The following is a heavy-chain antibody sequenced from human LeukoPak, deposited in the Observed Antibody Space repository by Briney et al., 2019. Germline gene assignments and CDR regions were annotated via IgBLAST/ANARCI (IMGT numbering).Heavy chain of an antibody. V-gene: IGHV4-59*01. Sequence: SETLSLTFTVSGGSISSYYWSWIRQPPGKGLEWIGYIYYSGSTNYNPSLKSRVTISVDTSKNQFSLKLSSVTAADTAVYYCARVWFGEYYYMDVWGKGTTVTVSS. CDR2: IYYSGST. CDR1: GGSISSYY. J-gene: IGHJ6*03. CDR3: ARVWFGEYYYMDV. D-gene: IGHD3-10*01.